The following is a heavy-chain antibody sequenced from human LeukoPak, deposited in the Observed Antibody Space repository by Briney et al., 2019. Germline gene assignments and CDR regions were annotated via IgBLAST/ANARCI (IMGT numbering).Heavy chain of an antibody. V-gene: IGHV1-18*01. CDR3: ARASSGYDTNWFDP. CDR1: GYTFTSYG. Sequence: ASVKVSFEASGYTFTSYGISWVRQAPGQGLEWMGWISAYNGNTNYAQKLQGRVTMTTDTSTSTAYMELRSLRSDDTAVYYCARASSGYDTNWFDPWGQGTLVTVSS. D-gene: IGHD5-12*01. CDR2: ISAYNGNT. J-gene: IGHJ5*02.